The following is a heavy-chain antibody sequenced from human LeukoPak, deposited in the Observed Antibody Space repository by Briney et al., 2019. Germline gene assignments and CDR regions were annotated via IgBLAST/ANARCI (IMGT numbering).Heavy chain of an antibody. V-gene: IGHV4-59*01. CDR3: ARDRGSYFDY. Sequence: SETLSLTCTVSGGSISSYYWSWIRQPPGKGLEWIGYIYYSGSTNYNPSLKSRVTISVDTSKNQFSLKLSSVTAADTAVYYCARDRGSYFDYWGQGTLVTVSS. CDR2: IYYSGST. D-gene: IGHD1-26*01. CDR1: GGSISSYY. J-gene: IGHJ4*02.